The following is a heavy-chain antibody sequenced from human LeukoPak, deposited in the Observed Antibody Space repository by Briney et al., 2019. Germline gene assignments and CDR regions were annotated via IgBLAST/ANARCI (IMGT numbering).Heavy chain of an antibody. CDR2: INHSGST. V-gene: IGHV4-34*01. J-gene: IGHJ4*02. CDR1: GGSFSGYY. Sequence: PSETLSLTCAVYGGSFSGYYWSWIRQPPGKGLEWIGEINHSGSTNYNPSLKSRVTISVDTSKNQFSLKLSSVTAADTAVYYCAREGGGSGYAFDYWGQGTLVTVSS. D-gene: IGHD5-12*01. CDR3: AREGGGSGYAFDY.